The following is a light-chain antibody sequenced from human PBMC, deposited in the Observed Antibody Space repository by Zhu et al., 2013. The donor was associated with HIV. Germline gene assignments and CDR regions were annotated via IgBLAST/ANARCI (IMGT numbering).Light chain of an antibody. Sequence: QSALTQPPSASGSPGQSVTISCTGTSSDVGGYNYVSWYQQHPGKAPKLMIYEVSKRPSGVPDRFSGSKSGNMASLTVSGLLAEDEADYYCCSYAAGSNVVFGGGTKVTVL. CDR3: CSYAAGSNVV. CDR2: EVS. J-gene: IGLJ2*01. V-gene: IGLV2-8*01. CDR1: SSDVGGYNY.